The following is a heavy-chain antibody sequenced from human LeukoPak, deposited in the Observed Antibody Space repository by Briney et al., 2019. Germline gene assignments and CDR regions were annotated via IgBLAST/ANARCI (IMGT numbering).Heavy chain of an antibody. CDR3: ARMAAADGWFDP. CDR1: GYTFTSYG. CDR2: ISAYNGNT. J-gene: IGHJ5*02. Sequence: ASVKVSCKASGYTFTSYGISWVRQAPGQGLEWMGWISAYNGNTNYAQKLQGRVTMTTDTSTSTAYMELRGLRSDDTAVYYCARMAAADGWFDPWGQGTLVTVSS. V-gene: IGHV1-18*01. D-gene: IGHD6-13*01.